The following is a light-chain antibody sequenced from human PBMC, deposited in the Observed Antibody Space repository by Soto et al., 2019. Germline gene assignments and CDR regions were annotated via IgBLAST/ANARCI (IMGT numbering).Light chain of an antibody. CDR3: NSYAGSHNWV. CDR1: SSDVGTYNY. J-gene: IGLJ3*02. CDR2: EVT. Sequence: QSALTQPPSASGSPGQSVTISCTGTSSDVGTYNYVSWYQQHPGKAPKLMIYEVTKRPSGVPDRFSGSKSGNTASLPVSGLQAEDEADYSCNSYAGSHNWVFGGGTQLTVL. V-gene: IGLV2-8*01.